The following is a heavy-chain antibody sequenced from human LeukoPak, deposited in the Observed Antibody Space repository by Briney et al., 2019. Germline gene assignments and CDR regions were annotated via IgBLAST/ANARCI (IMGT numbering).Heavy chain of an antibody. Sequence: GGSLRLACAASGFTFSSYWMNWARQAPGKGLEWVASINHNGNVNYYVDSVKGRFTISRDNAKNSLYLQMSNLRAEDTAVYFCARGGGLDVWGQGATVTVSS. D-gene: IGHD3-16*01. CDR1: GFTFSSYW. CDR3: ARGGGLDV. J-gene: IGHJ6*02. CDR2: INHNGNVN. V-gene: IGHV3-7*03.